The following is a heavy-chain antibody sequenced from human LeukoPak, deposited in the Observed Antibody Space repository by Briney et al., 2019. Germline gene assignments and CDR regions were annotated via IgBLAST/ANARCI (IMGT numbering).Heavy chain of an antibody. J-gene: IGHJ5*02. V-gene: IGHV5-51*01. CDR1: GYSFSNYW. Sequence: GASLKISCKGSGYSFSNYWIAWVRQVPGKGLDLVGIVYPSDSDTSYSQSFQGRITISVDKSTNTAYLQWSSLKASDTAMDYCGRIGSTTATTDFDPWGQGTLVTVSS. CDR2: VYPSDSDT. D-gene: IGHD1-1*01. CDR3: GRIGSTTATTDFDP.